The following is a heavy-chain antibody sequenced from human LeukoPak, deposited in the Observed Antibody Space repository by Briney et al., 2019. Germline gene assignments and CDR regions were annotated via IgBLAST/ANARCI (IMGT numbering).Heavy chain of an antibody. D-gene: IGHD2-2*01. Sequence: GGSLRLSCAASGFTVSTYYMTWVRQALGKGLECVSVTYSGGSTYYADSVKGRFTVSRDNSKNTLYLQMNSLRAEDTAMYYCARGLGYCTSTTCLLPFDYWGQGTLVTVSS. CDR2: TYSGGST. V-gene: IGHV3-53*01. CDR1: GFTVSTYY. CDR3: ARGLGYCTSTTCLLPFDY. J-gene: IGHJ4*02.